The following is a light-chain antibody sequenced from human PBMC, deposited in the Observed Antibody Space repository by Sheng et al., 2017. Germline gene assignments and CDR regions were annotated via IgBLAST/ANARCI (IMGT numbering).Light chain of an antibody. V-gene: IGKV3-20*01. CDR3: QQYKTYSPAWT. CDR2: GAS. J-gene: IGKJ1*01. Sequence: EIVLTQSPGTLSLSPGERATLSCRASQSVSSYLAWYQQKPGQAPRLLIYGASSRATGIPDRFSGSGSGTDFTLTISRLEPDDFATYYCQQYKTYSPAWTFGQGTKVEIK. CDR1: QSVSSY.